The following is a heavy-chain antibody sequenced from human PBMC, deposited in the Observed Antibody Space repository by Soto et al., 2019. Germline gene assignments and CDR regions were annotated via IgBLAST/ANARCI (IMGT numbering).Heavy chain of an antibody. V-gene: IGHV3-74*01. CDR3: AREYYGLLTGYYNDH. CDR1: GFPFSSYW. Sequence: EVQLVESGGDSVQPGGSLRLSCAASGFPFSSYWMHWVRHTPGKGLEWFSRISGDGTTIYYADSVTGRFTVSRDNAKNTLSLQMSGLGAEDTAVYYCAREYYGLLTGYYNDHWGQGTLVSVSS. J-gene: IGHJ4*02. CDR2: ISGDGTTI. D-gene: IGHD3-9*01.